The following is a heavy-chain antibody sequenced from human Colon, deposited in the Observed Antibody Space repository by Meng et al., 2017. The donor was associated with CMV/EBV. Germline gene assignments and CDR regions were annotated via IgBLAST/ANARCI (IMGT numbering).Heavy chain of an antibody. J-gene: IGHJ5*02. Sequence: SVRVSCKASGYAFTNYQIHWVRQAPGQGLEWMGWINTNTDNPTYAQGLTGRFAFSLDTSVSTAYLQITDVKPEDTAMYYCANTLGAGAWGQGTLVTVSS. V-gene: IGHV7-4-1*02. D-gene: IGHD3-16*01. CDR1: GYAFTNYQ. CDR3: ANTLGAGA. CDR2: INTNTDNP.